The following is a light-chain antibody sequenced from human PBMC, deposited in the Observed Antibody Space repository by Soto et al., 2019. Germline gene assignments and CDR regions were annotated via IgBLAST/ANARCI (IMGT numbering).Light chain of an antibody. CDR1: SSDVGSYNL. J-gene: IGLJ1*01. V-gene: IGLV2-23*01. CDR2: EGS. CDR3: CSYAGSSKDV. Sequence: QSALTQPASVSGSPGQSITISCTGTSSDVGSYNLVSWYQQHPGKAPKLMIYEGSKRPSGVSNRFSGSKSGNTASLTISGLQAEDEADYYCCSYAGSSKDVFGNGTKVTV.